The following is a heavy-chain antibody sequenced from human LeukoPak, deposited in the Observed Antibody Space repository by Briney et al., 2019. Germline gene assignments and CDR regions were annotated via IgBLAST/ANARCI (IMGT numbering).Heavy chain of an antibody. CDR2: IYYSGST. D-gene: IGHD4-17*01. CDR1: GGSISSYY. V-gene: IGHV4-59*01. Sequence: SETLSLTCTVSGGSISSYYWSWIRQPPGKGLEWVGYIYYSGSTNYNPYLKSRVTISVDTSKNQFSLKLSAVTAADTAVYYCARVFTVTTPRYYYYMDVWGKGTTVTVSS. CDR3: ARVFTVTTPRYYYYMDV. J-gene: IGHJ6*03.